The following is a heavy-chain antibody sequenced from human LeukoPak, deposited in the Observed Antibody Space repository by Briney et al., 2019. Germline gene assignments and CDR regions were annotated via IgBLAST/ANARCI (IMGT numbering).Heavy chain of an antibody. D-gene: IGHD5-18*01. J-gene: IGHJ4*02. CDR2: IYYSGST. CDR3: ERTGGYSYGSFDY. CDR1: GGSISSYY. V-gene: IGHV4-59*08. Sequence: SETLSLTCTVSGGSISSYYWSWIRQPPGKGLVWIGYIYYSGSTNYNPSLKSRVTISVDTSKNQFSLKLSSVTAADTAVYYCERTGGYSYGSFDYWGQGTLVTVSS.